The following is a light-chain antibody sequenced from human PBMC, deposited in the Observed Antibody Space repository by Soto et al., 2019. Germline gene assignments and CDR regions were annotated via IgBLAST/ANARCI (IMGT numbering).Light chain of an antibody. CDR1: QNVDIY. CDR3: QQRKSWPPLT. Sequence: ETVLTQSPATLSLSPGERATLSCRASQNVDIYLAWYQQRPGQAPRLLIYDASNRATGIPARFSGSGSGTDFTLTIGSLEPEDFGIYYCQQRKSWPPLTFGGGTRVEIK. V-gene: IGKV3-11*01. J-gene: IGKJ4*01. CDR2: DAS.